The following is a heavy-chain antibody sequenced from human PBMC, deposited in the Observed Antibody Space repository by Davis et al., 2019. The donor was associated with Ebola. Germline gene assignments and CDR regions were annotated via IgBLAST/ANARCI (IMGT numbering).Heavy chain of an antibody. J-gene: IGHJ4*02. V-gene: IGHV3-7*03. CDR1: GFTFSSYA. Sequence: PGGSLRLSCAASGFTFSSYAMHWVRQAPGKGLEWVANIKQDGSEKYYVDSVKGRFTISRDNAKNSLYLQMNSLRAEDTAVYYCARGRWLQFYYFDYWGQGTLVTVSS. CDR2: IKQDGSEK. D-gene: IGHD5-24*01. CDR3: ARGRWLQFYYFDY.